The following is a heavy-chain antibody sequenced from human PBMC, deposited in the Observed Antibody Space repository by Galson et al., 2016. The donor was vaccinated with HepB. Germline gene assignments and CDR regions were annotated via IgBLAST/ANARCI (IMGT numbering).Heavy chain of an antibody. Sequence: ETLSLTCTVSGGSISSYYWSWIRQPPGKGLEWIGYIYYSGSTNYNPSLKSRVTISVDTSKNQFSLKLNSVTTADTAVYYCARAGYFWSGPRPLFDYWGQGTLVTVSS. CDR3: ARAGYFWSGPRPLFDY. V-gene: IGHV4-59*01. CDR2: IYYSGST. J-gene: IGHJ4*02. D-gene: IGHD3-3*01. CDR1: GGSISSYY.